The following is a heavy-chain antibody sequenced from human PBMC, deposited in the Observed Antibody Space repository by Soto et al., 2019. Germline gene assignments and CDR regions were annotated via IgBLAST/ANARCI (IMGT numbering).Heavy chain of an antibody. CDR1: GDSIISGGYS. CDR2: IYHTGST. D-gene: IGHD3-22*01. V-gene: IGHV4-30-2*01. Sequence: TLSLTCTVSGDSIISGGYSWSWIRQPPQKGLEWIGYIYHTGSTSYSPSLKSRVTISVDKSKNQFSLILNSVTAADTAIYYCARAHYGPSGYYFDSWGQGTLVTVSS. CDR3: ARAHYGPSGYYFDS. J-gene: IGHJ4*02.